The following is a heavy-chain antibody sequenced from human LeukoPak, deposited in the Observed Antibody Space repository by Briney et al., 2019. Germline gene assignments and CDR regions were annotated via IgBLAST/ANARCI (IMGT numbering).Heavy chain of an antibody. V-gene: IGHV3-23*01. Sequence: GGSLRLSCAASGFTFSNYAMSWVRQAPGKGLEWVSAIRGDGASTYYADSVKGRFTISRDNSKNTLYLQMNSLRAEDTAVYYCAKDVVFGGWDFVYWGQGTLVTVSS. CDR1: GFTFSNYA. CDR2: IRGDGAST. CDR3: AKDVVFGGWDFVY. D-gene: IGHD6-19*01. J-gene: IGHJ4*02.